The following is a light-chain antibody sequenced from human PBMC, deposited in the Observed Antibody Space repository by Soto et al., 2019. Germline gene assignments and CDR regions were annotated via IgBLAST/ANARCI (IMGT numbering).Light chain of an antibody. J-gene: IGKJ1*01. CDR2: GAS. V-gene: IGKV3-20*01. CDR1: QSGSSSY. Sequence: IVLTQSPGTVSLSPGERATLSCRASQSGSSSYLAWYQQRPGQAPRLLIFGASTRATGIPDRFSGSGSGTDFTLTISRLEPEDSAVYFCQHYGSSQWTFGQWTLGQGTKVEI. CDR3: QHYGSSQWTFGQWT.